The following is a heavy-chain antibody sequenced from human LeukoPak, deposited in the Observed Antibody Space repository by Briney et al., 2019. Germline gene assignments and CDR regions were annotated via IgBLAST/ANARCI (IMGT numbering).Heavy chain of an antibody. J-gene: IGHJ3*02. V-gene: IGHV3-30*03. CDR1: GFTFSSYG. CDR2: ISYDVGKK. Sequence: GRSLRLSCAASGFTFSSYGMHWVRQAPGKGLEWVAVISYDVGKKYYADSVKGRFTISRDNAKNSLYLQMNSLRAEDTAVYYCARDRAWGNDAFDIWGRGTMVTVSS. D-gene: IGHD3-16*01. CDR3: ARDRAWGNDAFDI.